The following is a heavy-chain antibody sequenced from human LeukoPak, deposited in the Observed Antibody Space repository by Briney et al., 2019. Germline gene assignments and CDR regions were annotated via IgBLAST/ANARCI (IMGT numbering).Heavy chain of an antibody. CDR1: GYTLTELS. CDR3: ATLDIAVAGHFDY. D-gene: IGHD6-19*01. J-gene: IGHJ4*02. V-gene: IGHV1-24*01. CDR2: FDPEDGET. Sequence: GASVKVSCKVSGYTLTELSMHWVRQAPGKGLEWMGGFDPEDGETIYAQKFQGRVTMTEDTSTDTAYMELSSLRFEDTAVYYCATLDIAVAGHFDYWGQGTLVTVSS.